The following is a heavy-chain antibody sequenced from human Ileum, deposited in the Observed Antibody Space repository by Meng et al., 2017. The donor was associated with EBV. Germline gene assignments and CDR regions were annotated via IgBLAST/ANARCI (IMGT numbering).Heavy chain of an antibody. CDR3: ARSLTTPYYFDD. J-gene: IGHJ4*02. Sequence: QVQLRRSGPGRVNPSQTPSLTCPGSGDSISSGGYFWSWIRQPPGKGLEWIGYIYYSGNTYYKPSLKSRVTMSVDTSKNQFSLKLSSVTAADAAVYYCARSLTTPYYFDDWGQGTLVTVSS. CDR1: GDSISSGGYF. CDR2: IYYSGNT. D-gene: IGHD1-14*01. V-gene: IGHV4-30-4*01.